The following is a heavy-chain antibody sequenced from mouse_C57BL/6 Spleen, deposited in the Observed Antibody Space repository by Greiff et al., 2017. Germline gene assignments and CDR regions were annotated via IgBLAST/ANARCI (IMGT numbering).Heavy chain of an antibody. CDR1: GYTFTDYY. J-gene: IGHJ1*03. CDR3: ARVYGYFDV. V-gene: IGHV1-26*01. CDR2: INPNNGGT. Sequence: VQLQQSGPELVKPGASVKISCKASGYTFTDYYMNWVKQSHGKSLEWIGDINPNNGGTSYNQKFTGKATFTVDKSSSTAYMELRSLTSEDSAVYYCARVYGYFDVWGTGTTVTVSS.